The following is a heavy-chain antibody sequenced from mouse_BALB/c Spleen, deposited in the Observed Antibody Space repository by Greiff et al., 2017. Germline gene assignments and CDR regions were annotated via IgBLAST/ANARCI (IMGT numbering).Heavy chain of an antibody. CDR2: IYPYNGGT. D-gene: IGHD3-1*01. CDR3: ARAGPAWFAY. J-gene: IGHJ3*01. CDR1: GYTFTDYN. Sequence: VQLQQSGPELVKPGASVKISCKASGYTFTDYNMQWVKQSHGKSLEWIGYIYPYNGGTGYNQKFKSKATLTVDNSSSTAYMELRSLTSEDSAVYYCARAGPAWFAYWGQGTLVTVSA. V-gene: IGHV1S29*02.